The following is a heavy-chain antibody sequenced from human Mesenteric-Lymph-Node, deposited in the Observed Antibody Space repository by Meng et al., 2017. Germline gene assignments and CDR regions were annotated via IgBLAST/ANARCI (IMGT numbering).Heavy chain of an antibody. J-gene: IGHJ4*02. Sequence: QVQPQESGPGLVKPSQTLSLTFTVSGHSISSGEYFWSWIRQPPGKGLEWIGYMDYRGSTFYNPSLKSRVTISVDTSKNQFSLKLSSVTAADTAVYFCARGELLWDYWGQGTLVTVSS. V-gene: IGHV4-30-4*01. D-gene: IGHD2-2*01. CDR1: GHSISSGEYF. CDR3: ARGELLWDY. CDR2: MDYRGST.